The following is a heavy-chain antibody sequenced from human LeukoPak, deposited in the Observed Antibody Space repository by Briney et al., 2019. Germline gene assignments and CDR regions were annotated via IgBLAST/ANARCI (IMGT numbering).Heavy chain of an antibody. Sequence: GGSLRLSCAASGFTFSSYGMHWVRQAPGKGLEWVAVISYDGSNKYYADSVKGRFTISRDNSKNTLYLQMNSLRAEDTAVYYCAKDLSRSTPTVTTGGGYYYYGMDVWGQGTTVTVSS. CDR1: GFTFSSYG. CDR2: ISYDGSNK. CDR3: AKDLSRSTPTVTTGGGYYYYGMDV. V-gene: IGHV3-30*18. D-gene: IGHD4-17*01. J-gene: IGHJ6*02.